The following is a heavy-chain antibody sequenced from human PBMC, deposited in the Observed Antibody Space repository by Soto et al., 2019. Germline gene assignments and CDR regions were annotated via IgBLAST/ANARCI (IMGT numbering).Heavy chain of an antibody. V-gene: IGHV4-30-2*01. CDR3: ARITYCGGDCYRGFDP. CDR1: GGSISSGGYS. J-gene: IGHJ5*02. D-gene: IGHD2-21*02. Sequence: PSETLSLTCTVSGGSISSGGYSWSWIRQPPGKGLEWVGYIYHGSTYYNPSLKSRVTISVDRSKNQFSLKLSSVTAADTAVYYCARITYCGGDCYRGFDPWGQGTLVTSP. CDR2: IYHGST.